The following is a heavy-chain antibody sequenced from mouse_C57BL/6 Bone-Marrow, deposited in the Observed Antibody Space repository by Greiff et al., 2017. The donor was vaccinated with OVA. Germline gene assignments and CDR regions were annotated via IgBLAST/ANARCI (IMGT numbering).Heavy chain of an antibody. V-gene: IGHV1-59*01. CDR1: GYTFTSYW. J-gene: IGHJ2*01. CDR3: ARPSYYGSSYNY. D-gene: IGHD1-1*01. CDR2: IDPSDSYT. Sequence: VQLQQPGAELVRPGTSVKLSCKASGYTFTSYWMHWVKQRPGQGLEWIGVIDPSDSYTNYNQKFKGKATLTVDTSSSTAYMQLSSLTSEDAAGYYCARPSYYGSSYNYWGQGTTLTVSS.